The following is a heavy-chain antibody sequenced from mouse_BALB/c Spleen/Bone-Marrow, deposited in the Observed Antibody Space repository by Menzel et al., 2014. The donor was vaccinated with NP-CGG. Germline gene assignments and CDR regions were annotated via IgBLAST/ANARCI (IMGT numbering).Heavy chain of an antibody. Sequence: LVESGAELVKPGASVKLSCTASGFNIKDTYMHWVKQRPEQGLEWIGRIDPANGNTKYDPKFQGKATITADTSSNTAYLQLSSLTSEDTAVYYRALLYGNYDYWGQGTTLTVSS. V-gene: IGHV14-3*02. CDR3: ALLYGNYDY. D-gene: IGHD2-10*02. CDR2: IDPANGNT. J-gene: IGHJ2*01. CDR1: GFNIKDTY.